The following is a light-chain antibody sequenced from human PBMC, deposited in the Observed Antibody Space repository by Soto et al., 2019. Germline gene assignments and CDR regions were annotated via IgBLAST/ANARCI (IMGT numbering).Light chain of an antibody. CDR3: MSYVGGNSVA. CDR1: DNDVGRYDY. CDR2: EVS. V-gene: IGLV2-8*01. Sequence: QSALTQPPSASGSPGMSVTLSCSGTDNDVGRYDYVSWYQQHPGKAPKLLIYEVSKRPSGVPDRFSASKSGNTASLTVSGLLGEDEADYYCMSYVGGNSVAFGGGTKLTVL. J-gene: IGLJ2*01.